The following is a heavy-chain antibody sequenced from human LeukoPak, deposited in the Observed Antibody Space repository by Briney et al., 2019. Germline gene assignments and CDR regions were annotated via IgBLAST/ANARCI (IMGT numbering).Heavy chain of an antibody. J-gene: IGHJ3*02. Sequence: LGGALRLCCAASGFSFISYWMEWVRQAPGKGLVWVSRINGDGSSTRYADSVKGRFTISRDNAKNTLYLQMNSLRAEDTAVYYCARGGLNALEAFDIWGQGTLVTVCS. CDR3: ARGGLNALEAFDI. D-gene: IGHD1-1*01. CDR2: INGDGSST. V-gene: IGHV3-74*01. CDR1: GFSFISYW.